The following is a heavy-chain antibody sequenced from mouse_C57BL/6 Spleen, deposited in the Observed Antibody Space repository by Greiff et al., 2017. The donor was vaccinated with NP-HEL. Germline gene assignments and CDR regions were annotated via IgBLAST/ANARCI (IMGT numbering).Heavy chain of an antibody. D-gene: IGHD6-1*01. Sequence: LVESGPELVKPGASVKISCKASGYSFTGYYMNWVKQSPEKSLEWIGEINPSTGGTTYNQKFKAKATLTVDKSSSTAYMQLKSLTSEDSAVYYCARDEWPRGDYAMDYWGQGTSVTVSS. V-gene: IGHV1-42*01. CDR3: ARDEWPRGDYAMDY. J-gene: IGHJ4*01. CDR1: GYSFTGYY. CDR2: INPSTGGT.